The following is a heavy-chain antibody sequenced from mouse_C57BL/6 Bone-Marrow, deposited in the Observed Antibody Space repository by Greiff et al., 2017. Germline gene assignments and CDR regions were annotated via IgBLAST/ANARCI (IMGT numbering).Heavy chain of an antibody. CDR3: ANDGYYGYWYFDV. CDR2: INPNNGGT. D-gene: IGHD2-3*01. Sequence: VQLQQSGPELVKPGASVKMSCKASGYTFTDYNMHWVKQSHGKSLEWIGYINPNNGGTSYNQKFKGKATLTVNKSSSTAYMELRSLTSEDSAVYYCANDGYYGYWYFDVWGTGTTVTVSS. V-gene: IGHV1-22*01. CDR1: GYTFTDYN. J-gene: IGHJ1*03.